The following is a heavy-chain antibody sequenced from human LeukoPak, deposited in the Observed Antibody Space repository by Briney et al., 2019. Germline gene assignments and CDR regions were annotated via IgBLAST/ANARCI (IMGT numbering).Heavy chain of an antibody. CDR1: PLPFTNSP. CDR3: ARSLRNAFDI. V-gene: IGHV3-23*01. Sequence: GGSLRLSCAASPLPFTNSPITSLRQAPGKGLEWVSAISGRDGGTYYADSVKGRFTISRDNSKNTLYLQMNSLRAEDTAVYYCARSLRNAFDIWGQGTMVTVSS. J-gene: IGHJ3*02. CDR2: ISGRDGGT. D-gene: IGHD3-3*01.